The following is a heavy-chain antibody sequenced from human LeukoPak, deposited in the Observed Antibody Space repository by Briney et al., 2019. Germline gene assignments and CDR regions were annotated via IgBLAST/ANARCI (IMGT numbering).Heavy chain of an antibody. D-gene: IGHD3-22*01. V-gene: IGHV4-59*01. J-gene: IGHJ4*02. Sequence: SETLSLTCTVSGGSISSYYWTWIRQPPGKGLEWIGYIYYSGSTNYNPSLKSRVTISIDTTKNQFSLMLSSVTAADTAVYYCARGNYYDSSGYYRLFDYWGQGTLVTVSS. CDR1: GGSISSYY. CDR2: IYYSGST. CDR3: ARGNYYDSSGYYRLFDY.